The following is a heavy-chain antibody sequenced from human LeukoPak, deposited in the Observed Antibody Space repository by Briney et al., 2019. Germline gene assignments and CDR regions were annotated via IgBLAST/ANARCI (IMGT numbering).Heavy chain of an antibody. CDR2: IYPGDSAT. CDR3: ARSPQGAFDI. J-gene: IGHJ3*02. CDR1: GYXFTSYW. Sequence: GESPQISCHGSGYXFTSYWIRWVRQMPGKGLEWMAIIYPGDSATRYSPSFQGQVTISADKSLSTAYLQWSSLKASHTGMYYCARSPQGAFDIWGQGTMVTVSS. V-gene: IGHV5-51*01.